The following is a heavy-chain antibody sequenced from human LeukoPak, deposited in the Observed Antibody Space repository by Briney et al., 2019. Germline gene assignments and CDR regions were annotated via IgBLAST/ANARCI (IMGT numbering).Heavy chain of an antibody. CDR2: IYYSGST. V-gene: IGHV4-31*03. CDR3: ARGGGDLDAFDI. D-gene: IGHD2-21*02. Sequence: SQTLSLTCTVSGGSISSGGYYWSWIRQHPGKGLEWIGYIYYSGSTYYNPSLKSRVTISVDTSKNQFSLKLSSVTAADTAVYYCARGGGDLDAFDIWGQGTMVTVSS. CDR1: GGSISSGGYY. J-gene: IGHJ3*02.